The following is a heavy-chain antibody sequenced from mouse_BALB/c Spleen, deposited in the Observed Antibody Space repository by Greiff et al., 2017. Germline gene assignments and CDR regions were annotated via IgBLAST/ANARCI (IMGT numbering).Heavy chain of an antibody. D-gene: IGHD1-1*01. CDR1: GFTFSSYA. Sequence: EVQLVESGGGLVQPGGSRKLPCAASGFTFSSYAMSWVRQTPEKRLEWVASISSGGSTYYPDSVKGRFTISRDNARNILYLQMSSLRSEDTAMYYCARGGGYYGSRFFFDYWGQGTTLTVSS. CDR3: ARGGGYYGSRFFFDY. CDR2: ISSGGST. J-gene: IGHJ2*01. V-gene: IGHV5-6-5*01.